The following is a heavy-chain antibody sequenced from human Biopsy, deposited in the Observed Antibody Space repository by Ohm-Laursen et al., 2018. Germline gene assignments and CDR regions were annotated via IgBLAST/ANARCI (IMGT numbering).Heavy chain of an antibody. Sequence: GTLSLTCTVSGDSISSNYWSWIWQPPGKGMDWIGYVFNTGSTDYNPSLQSRVTISVDTSKNHFSLRLRSVTPADTAIYYCARDRGYYSDRAVPGYFDLWGRDTLVTVSS. D-gene: IGHD3-22*01. CDR2: VFNTGST. V-gene: IGHV4-59*01. J-gene: IGHJ2*01. CDR3: ARDRGYYSDRAVPGYFDL. CDR1: GDSISSNY.